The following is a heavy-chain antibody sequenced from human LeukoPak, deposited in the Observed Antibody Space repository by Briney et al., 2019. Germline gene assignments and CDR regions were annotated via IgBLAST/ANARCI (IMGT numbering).Heavy chain of an antibody. V-gene: IGHV4-4*09. D-gene: IGHD2-21*02. CDR3: ASDSY. Sequence: PSETLSLTCTVSGASISNYYWSWIRQPPGKGLEWIGYFFASGSTNYNPSLKSRVTLSGDTSKNQFSLKLSSVTAADTAVYYCASDSYWGQGILVTVSS. J-gene: IGHJ4*02. CDR2: FFASGST. CDR1: GASISNYY.